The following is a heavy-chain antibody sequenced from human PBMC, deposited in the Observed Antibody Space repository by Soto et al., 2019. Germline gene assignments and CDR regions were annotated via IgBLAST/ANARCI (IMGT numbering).Heavy chain of an antibody. D-gene: IGHD4-17*01. CDR1: GFTFSSYA. CDR2: ISGSGGST. Sequence: GGSLRLSCAASGFTFSSYAMSWVRQAPGKGLEWVSAISGSGGSTYYADSVKGRFTISRDNSKNTLYLQMNSLRAEDTAVYYCAKGLLSKTTVARGCCFDYWGQGTLVTVSS. V-gene: IGHV3-23*01. CDR3: AKGLLSKTTVARGCCFDY. J-gene: IGHJ4*02.